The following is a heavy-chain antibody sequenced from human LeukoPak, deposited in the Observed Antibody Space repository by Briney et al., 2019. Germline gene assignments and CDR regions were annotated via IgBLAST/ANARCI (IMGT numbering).Heavy chain of an antibody. CDR2: IYHSGST. Sequence: PSEILSLTCAVSGGSISSGGYSWSWIRQPPGKGLEWIGYIYHSGSTYYNPSLKSRVTISVDRSKNQFSLKLSSVTAADTAVYYCASAWDSSSWYVVDPWGQGTLVTVSS. J-gene: IGHJ5*02. CDR1: GGSISSGGYS. D-gene: IGHD6-13*01. CDR3: ASAWDSSSWYVVDP. V-gene: IGHV4-30-2*01.